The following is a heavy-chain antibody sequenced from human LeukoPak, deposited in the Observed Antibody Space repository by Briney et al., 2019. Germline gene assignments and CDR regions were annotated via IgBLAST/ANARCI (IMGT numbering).Heavy chain of an antibody. D-gene: IGHD3-16*01. CDR1: GGSFSGYY. J-gene: IGHJ3*02. CDR2: INHSGST. Sequence: SETLSLTCAVYGGSFSGYYWSWIRQPPGKGLEWIGEINHSGSTNYNPSLKSRVTISVDTSKNQFSLKLSSVTAADTAVYYCARPPGGLDAFDIWGQGTMVTVSS. CDR3: ARPPGGLDAFDI. V-gene: IGHV4-34*01.